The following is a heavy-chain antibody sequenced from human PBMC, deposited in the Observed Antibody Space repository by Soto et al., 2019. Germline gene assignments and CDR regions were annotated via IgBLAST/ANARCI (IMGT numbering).Heavy chain of an antibody. D-gene: IGHD3-22*01. CDR2: IYYSGST. V-gene: IGHV4-59*01. Sequence: TLSLTCTVSGGSISSYYWSWIRQPPGKGLEWIGYIYYSGSTNYNPSLKSRVTISVDTSKNQFSLKLSSVTAADTAVYYCASGGGYYDSSGYYLSLDYWGQGTLVTVSS. CDR1: GGSISSYY. CDR3: ASGGGYYDSSGYYLSLDY. J-gene: IGHJ4*02.